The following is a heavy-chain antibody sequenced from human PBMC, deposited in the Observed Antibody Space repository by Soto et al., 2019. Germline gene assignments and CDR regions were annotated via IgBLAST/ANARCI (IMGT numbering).Heavy chain of an antibody. V-gene: IGHV3-30*18. Sequence: QVQLVESGGGVVQPGRSLRLSCAASGFIFSSYGMHWVRQAPGKGLEWVAVISYDGINKNHADSVKGRFTISRDNSKNPLHLQMNSLRAEDPAVYYCAKDQSGYDHYAMDVWGQGTAVTVSS. CDR1: GFIFSSYG. CDR2: ISYDGINK. CDR3: AKDQSGYDHYAMDV. J-gene: IGHJ6*02. D-gene: IGHD3-3*01.